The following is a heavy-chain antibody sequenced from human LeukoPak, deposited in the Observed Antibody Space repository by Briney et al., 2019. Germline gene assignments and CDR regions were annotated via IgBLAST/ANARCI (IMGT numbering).Heavy chain of an antibody. D-gene: IGHD3-10*01. Sequence: GGSLRLSCAASGFTFSSYGMHWVRQAPGKGLEWVAVIWYDGSNKYYADSVKGRFTISRDNSNNTLYLQMNSLRAEDTAVFYCAKLFYSSGMYHFDYWGQGTLVTVSS. CDR3: AKLFYSSGMYHFDY. V-gene: IGHV3-33*06. CDR1: GFTFSSYG. CDR2: IWYDGSNK. J-gene: IGHJ4*02.